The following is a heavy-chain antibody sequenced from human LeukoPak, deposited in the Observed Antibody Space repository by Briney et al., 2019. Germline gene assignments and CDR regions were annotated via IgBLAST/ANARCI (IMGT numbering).Heavy chain of an antibody. J-gene: IGHJ4*02. CDR1: GYTFSGTGWY. D-gene: IGHD3-10*01. Sequence: SVKVSCKASGYTFSGTGWYLYWLRQAPGQGLECMGWIYPNNGATAYEHKFQGRVAMTRDTSITTAYMELSRLRPDDTAVYYCARDGPAQMVDFDYWGQGTLVTVSS. V-gene: IGHV1-2*07. CDR2: IYPNNGAT. CDR3: ARDGPAQMVDFDY.